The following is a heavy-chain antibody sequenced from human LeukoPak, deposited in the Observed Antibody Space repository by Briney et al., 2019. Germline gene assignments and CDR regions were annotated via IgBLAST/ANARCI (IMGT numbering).Heavy chain of an antibody. J-gene: IGHJ3*02. CDR2: IYYSGST. Sequence: SETLSLTCTVSGGSISSSSYYWGWIRQPPGKGLEWIGSIYYSGSTYYNPSLKSRVTISVDTSKNQFSLKLSSVTAADTAVYYCARVITMIVVELGGGALDIWGQGTMVTVSS. CDR3: ARVITMIVVELGGGALDI. D-gene: IGHD3-22*01. CDR1: GGSISSSSYY. V-gene: IGHV4-39*07.